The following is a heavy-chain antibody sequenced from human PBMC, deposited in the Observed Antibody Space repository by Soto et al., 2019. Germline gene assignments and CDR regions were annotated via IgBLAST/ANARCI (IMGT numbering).Heavy chain of an antibody. V-gene: IGHV3-7*03. CDR3: ARGPSYSDYSNDWFFDS. CDR2: IKKDGTEK. CDR1: EFTFSGYW. D-gene: IGHD3-9*01. J-gene: IGHJ4*02. Sequence: EVQLVESGGGFVQPGGSLRLACAASEFTFSGYWMTWVRQAPGKGLEWVADIKKDGTEKYYVDSLKGRFTISRDNAKKSVYLQMNGLTVEDTAVYRCARGPSYSDYSNDWFFDSWGQGALVTVSS.